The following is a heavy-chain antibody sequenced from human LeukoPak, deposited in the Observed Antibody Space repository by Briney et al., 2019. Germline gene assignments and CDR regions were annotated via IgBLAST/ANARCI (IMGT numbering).Heavy chain of an antibody. J-gene: IGHJ5*02. V-gene: IGHV3-74*01. CDR1: GFTFSDYY. Sequence: QSGGSLRLSCAASGFTFSDYYMHWVRQAPGKGLVWVARMSGDASSTDYADSVKGRFTISRDYAKNTLYLQMDSLRVEDTAMYYCAKDHSPGWFDPWGQGTLVTVSS. CDR2: MSGDASST. CDR3: AKDHSPGWFDP. D-gene: IGHD5-18*01.